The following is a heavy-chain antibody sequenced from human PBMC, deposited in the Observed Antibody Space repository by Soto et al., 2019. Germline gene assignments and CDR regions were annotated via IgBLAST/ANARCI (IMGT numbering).Heavy chain of an antibody. CDR2: INPQTGGT. J-gene: IGHJ6*02. CDR1: GYTFTGYY. D-gene: IGHD2-2*01. CDR3: ARERYQVISDGMDV. V-gene: IGHV1-2*02. Sequence: ASMNGSCKASGYTFTGYYIHWVREAPGQGLEWMGWINPQTGGTIYAQKFQGMVTLSRDTSINAAYLELSRLRFDDAAVYFCARERYQVISDGMDVWGQGTTVTVS.